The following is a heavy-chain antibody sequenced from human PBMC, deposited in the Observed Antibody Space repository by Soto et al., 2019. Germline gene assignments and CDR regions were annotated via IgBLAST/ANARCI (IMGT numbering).Heavy chain of an antibody. V-gene: IGHV5-51*01. CDR3: ARQGPGSSSLYNWFDP. CDR2: IYPGDSDT. D-gene: IGHD6-6*01. CDR1: GYSFASYW. J-gene: IGHJ5*02. Sequence: GESLQISCKGSGYSFASYWIGWVRQMPGKGLEWMGTIYPGDSDTRYSPSFQGQVTISADKSISTAYLQWSSLKASDTAMYYCARQGPGSSSLYNWFDPWGQGTLVTVSS.